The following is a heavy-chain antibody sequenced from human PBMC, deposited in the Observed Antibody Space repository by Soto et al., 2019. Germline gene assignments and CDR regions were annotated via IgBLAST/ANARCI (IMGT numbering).Heavy chain of an antibody. CDR2: ISSRSSYI. J-gene: IGHJ4*02. CDR1: GFTFSSSS. Sequence: NPGGSLRLSCAASGFTFSSSSMNWVRQAPGKGLEWVSSISSRSSYIYYADSLMGRFTISRDNAKKSLFLQMNSLRAEDTAVYYCARTLYSSGLYHPDYWGQGTLVTVSS. V-gene: IGHV3-21*01. D-gene: IGHD6-19*01. CDR3: ARTLYSSGLYHPDY.